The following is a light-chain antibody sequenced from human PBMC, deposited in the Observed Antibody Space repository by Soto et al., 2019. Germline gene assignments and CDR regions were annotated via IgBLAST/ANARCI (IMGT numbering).Light chain of an antibody. V-gene: IGLV2-11*01. CDR1: NSDVVGYNS. CDR3: CSYAFSYTFV. CDR2: GVS. Sequence: QSALTQPRSVSGSPGHSVTISCTGTNSDVVGYNSVSWYQQHPGKAPKLMIYGVSKRPSGVPDRFSGSKSGTTASLTISGLQAEDEADYYCCSYAFSYTFVFGGGTKVTVL. J-gene: IGLJ1*01.